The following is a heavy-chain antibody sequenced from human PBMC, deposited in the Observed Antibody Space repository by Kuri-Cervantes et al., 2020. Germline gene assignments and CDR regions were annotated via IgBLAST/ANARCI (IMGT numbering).Heavy chain of an antibody. CDR2: INHSGST. CDR3: ARDQVRAGYYPNWFDP. V-gene: IGHV4-34*01. Sequence: SETLSLTCAVYGGSFSGYYWSWIRQPPGKGLEWIGEINHSGSTNYNPSLKSRVTISVDTSKNQFSLKLSSVTAADTAVYYCARDQVRAGYYPNWFDPWGQGTLVTVSS. D-gene: IGHD3-3*01. CDR1: GGSFSGYY. J-gene: IGHJ5*02.